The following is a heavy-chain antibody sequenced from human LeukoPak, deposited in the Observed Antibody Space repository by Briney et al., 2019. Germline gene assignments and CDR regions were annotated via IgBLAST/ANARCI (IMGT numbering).Heavy chain of an antibody. CDR3: ARDSRYNWNLYYFDY. CDR2: IKQDGSEK. CDR1: GFTFSSYW. J-gene: IGHJ4*02. Sequence: GGSLRLSCAASGFTFSSYWMSWVRQAPGKGLEWVANIKQDGSEKYYVDSVKGRFTISRDNAKNSLYLQMNSLRAEDTAVYYCARDSRYNWNLYYFDYWGQGTLVTVSS. D-gene: IGHD1-20*01. V-gene: IGHV3-7*01.